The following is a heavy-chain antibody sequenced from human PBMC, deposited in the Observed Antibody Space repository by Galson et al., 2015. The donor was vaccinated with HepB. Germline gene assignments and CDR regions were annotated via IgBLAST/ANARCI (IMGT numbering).Heavy chain of an antibody. CDR3: TRDPAAGPRYYYGMDV. J-gene: IGHJ6*02. CDR1: GFTFSNCN. D-gene: IGHD6-13*01. CDR2: MSSSSGTI. V-gene: IGHV3-48*01. Sequence: SLRLSCAASGFTFSNCNMNWVRQAPGKGLEWVSYMSSSSGTIYYADSVKGRLTISRDNGKNSLYLQMNSLGAEDTAAYHCTRDPAAGPRYYYGMDVWGQGTTVTVSS.